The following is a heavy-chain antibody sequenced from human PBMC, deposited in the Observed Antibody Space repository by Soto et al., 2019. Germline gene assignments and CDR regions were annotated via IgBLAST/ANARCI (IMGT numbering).Heavy chain of an antibody. V-gene: IGHV3-23*01. J-gene: IGHJ4*02. D-gene: IGHD2-2*01. Sequence: EVQLLESGGGLVQPGGSLRLSCAASAFTFRNYAMSWVRQAPGKGLEWVSAIGDSGAITYYADSVKGRFTISRDNSKNTLYLQMNNLRAEDTAFYYCAKDRSSTSCYGFDYWGPGALVTVSS. CDR3: AKDRSSTSCYGFDY. CDR2: IGDSGAIT. CDR1: AFTFRNYA.